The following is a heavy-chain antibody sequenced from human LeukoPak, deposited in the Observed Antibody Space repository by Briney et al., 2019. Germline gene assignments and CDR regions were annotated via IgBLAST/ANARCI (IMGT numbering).Heavy chain of an antibody. D-gene: IGHD3-22*01. CDR1: GFTFSSYG. V-gene: IGHV3-53*01. Sequence: GGSLRLSCAASGFTFSSYGMSWVRQAPGKGLEWVSVIYSGGSTYYADSVKGRFTTSRDNSKNTLYLQMNSLRAEDTAVYYCARGYYDSSGYYYVDLPTYYFDYWGQGTLVTVSS. CDR2: IYSGGST. CDR3: ARGYYDSSGYYYVDLPTYYFDY. J-gene: IGHJ4*02.